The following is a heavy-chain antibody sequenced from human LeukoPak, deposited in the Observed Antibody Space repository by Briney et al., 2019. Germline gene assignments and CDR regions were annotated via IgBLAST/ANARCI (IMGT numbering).Heavy chain of an antibody. V-gene: IGHV4-59*01. D-gene: IGHD5-18*01. CDR1: GGSISSYY. CDR3: AAGYNYGTDAFDI. Sequence: SETLSLTCTVSGGSISSYYWSWIRQPPGKGLEWIGYIYNSGSTDYSPSLKSRVTISVDTSKNQFSLRLSSVTAADTAVYFCAAGYNYGTDAFDIWGQGTMVTVSS. J-gene: IGHJ3*02. CDR2: IYNSGST.